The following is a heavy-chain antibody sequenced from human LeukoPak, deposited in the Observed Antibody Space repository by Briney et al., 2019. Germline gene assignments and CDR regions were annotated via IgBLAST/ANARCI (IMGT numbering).Heavy chain of an antibody. CDR3: ARNRPAGYAYGFELQH. CDR1: GFSMSVYW. Sequence: PGGSLRLSCEASGFSMSVYWMSWVRQAPGKGLEWVGNIKQDGSERNYVDSVKGRFTISRDNAKKSLYLQMNSLRADDTAVYYCARNRPAGYAYGFELQHWGQGTLVTVSS. CDR2: IKQDGSER. D-gene: IGHD5-12*01. V-gene: IGHV3-7*03. J-gene: IGHJ1*01.